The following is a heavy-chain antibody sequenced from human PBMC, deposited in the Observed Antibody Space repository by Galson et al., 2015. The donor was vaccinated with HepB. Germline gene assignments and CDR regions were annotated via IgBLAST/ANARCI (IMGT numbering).Heavy chain of an antibody. CDR3: ARTSVYEHSLYADFEY. J-gene: IGHJ4*02. Sequence: SLRLSCAASGFTFSDHYIDWVRQAPGKGLEWVGRSRNKARSYSTEYAASVKGRFTISRDHSKNSVSLQMNSLKTEDTAVYYCARTSVYEHSLYADFEYWGQGTLATVSS. CDR1: GFTFSDHY. CDR2: SRNKARSYST. V-gene: IGHV3-72*01. D-gene: IGHD2-8*01.